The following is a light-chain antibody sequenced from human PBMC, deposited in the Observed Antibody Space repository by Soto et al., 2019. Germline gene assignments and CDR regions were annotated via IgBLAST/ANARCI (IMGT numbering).Light chain of an antibody. V-gene: IGKV1-5*03. CDR1: QIIDNW. Sequence: DIQMTQSPSTLSASVGDRVTITCRVSQIIDNWLAWYQQKPGKAPKLLIYKASTLKSGVPSRFSGSGSGTEFTLTISSLQPDDFATYYCQHYNSYSEAFGQGTKVDIK. CDR3: QHYNSYSEA. J-gene: IGKJ1*01. CDR2: KAS.